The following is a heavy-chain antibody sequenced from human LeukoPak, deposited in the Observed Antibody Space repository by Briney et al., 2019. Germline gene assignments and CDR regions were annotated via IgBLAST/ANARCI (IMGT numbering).Heavy chain of an antibody. CDR3: AKSNCGGDCYLGTLDY. Sequence: GGSLRLSCAASGFTFSSYSMNWVRQAPGKGLEWVSAISGSGGSTYYADSVKGRFTISRDNSKNTLYLQMNSLRAEDTAVYYCAKSNCGGDCYLGTLDYWGQGTLVTVSS. CDR1: GFTFSSYS. V-gene: IGHV3-23*01. CDR2: ISGSGGST. J-gene: IGHJ4*02. D-gene: IGHD2-21*02.